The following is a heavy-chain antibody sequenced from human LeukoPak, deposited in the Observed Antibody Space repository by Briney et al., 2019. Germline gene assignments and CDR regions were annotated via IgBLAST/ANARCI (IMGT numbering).Heavy chain of an antibody. CDR1: GGSFSGYY. D-gene: IGHD3-22*01. CDR3: ARLGFTMIVVVNAFDI. CDR2: INHSGST. V-gene: IGHV4-34*01. Sequence: SETLSLTCAVYGGSFSGYYWSWIRQPPGKGLEWIGEINHSGSTNYNPSLKSRVTISVDTSKSQFSLKLSSVTAADTAVYYCARLGFTMIVVVNAFDIWGQGTMVTVSS. J-gene: IGHJ3*02.